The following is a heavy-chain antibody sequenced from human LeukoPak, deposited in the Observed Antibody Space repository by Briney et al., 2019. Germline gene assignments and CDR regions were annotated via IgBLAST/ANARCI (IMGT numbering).Heavy chain of an antibody. J-gene: IGHJ4*02. D-gene: IGHD3-22*01. V-gene: IGHV3-9*01. CDR3: AKGTSSGYYLPQPFDY. CDR1: GFTFDDYA. Sequence: GGSLRLSCAASGFTFDDYAMHWVRQAPGKGLEWVSGITWNSGSIGYADSVKGRFTISRDNAKNSLYPQMNSLRAEDTALYYCAKGTSSGYYLPQPFDYWGQGTLVTVSS. CDR2: ITWNSGSI.